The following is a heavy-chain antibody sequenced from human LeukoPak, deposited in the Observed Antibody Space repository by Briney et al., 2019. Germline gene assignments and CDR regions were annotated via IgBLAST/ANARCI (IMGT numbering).Heavy chain of an antibody. CDR1: GGSFSGYY. V-gene: IGHV4-34*01. D-gene: IGHD3-22*01. J-gene: IGHJ4*02. CDR3: ARVYYDSSGPLSPYFDY. CDR2: INHSGST. Sequence: PSETLSLTCAVYGGSFSGYYWSWIRQPPGKGLEWIGEINHSGSTNYNPSLKSRVTISVDTSKNQFSLKLSSVTAADTAVYYCARVYYDSSGPLSPYFDYWGQGTLVTVSS.